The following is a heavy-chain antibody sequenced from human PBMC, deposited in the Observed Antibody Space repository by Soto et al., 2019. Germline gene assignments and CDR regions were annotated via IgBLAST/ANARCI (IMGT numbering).Heavy chain of an antibody. J-gene: IGHJ4*02. CDR2: MSNGDETT. Sequence: QVQLVESGGGLVEPGGSLRLSCSASGFIFTDYSMTWIRQAPGTGLEWLSYMSNGDETTQYADSVKGRFSVSRDNAKKVLFLQMNSLTVDDTAVYYCARDPKRRDGYNFDSWGRGALVTVSS. CDR1: GFIFTDYS. D-gene: IGHD5-12*01. CDR3: ARDPKRRDGYNFDS. V-gene: IGHV3-11*01.